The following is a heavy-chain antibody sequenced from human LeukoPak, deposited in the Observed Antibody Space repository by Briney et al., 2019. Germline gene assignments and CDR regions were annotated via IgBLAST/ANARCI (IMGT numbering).Heavy chain of an antibody. CDR1: GFTFSSYW. J-gene: IGHJ4*02. Sequence: GGSLRLSCVASGFTFSSYWMTWVRQAPGRGLDYMAKVKEDGSEEYYVDSVKGRFTISRDNSKNTLYLQMNSLRAEDTAVYYCAKDLPQYYYDSSGYYRDYWGQGTLVTVSS. D-gene: IGHD3-22*01. CDR3: AKDLPQYYYDSSGYYRDY. CDR2: VKEDGSEE. V-gene: IGHV3-7*01.